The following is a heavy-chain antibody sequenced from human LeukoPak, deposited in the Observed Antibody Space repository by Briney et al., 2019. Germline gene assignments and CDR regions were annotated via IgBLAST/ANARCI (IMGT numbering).Heavy chain of an antibody. J-gene: IGHJ4*02. D-gene: IGHD5-12*01. CDR2: ISSSGSTI. CDR1: GFTFSDYY. Sequence: GGSLRLSCAASGFTFSDYYMSWIRQAPGKGLEWVSYISSSGSTIYYADSVKGRFTISRDNAKNSLYLQMNSLRAEDTAVYYCAREYYVFWGYSDYDAFDYWGQGTLVTVSS. CDR3: AREYYVFWGYSDYDAFDY. V-gene: IGHV3-11*01.